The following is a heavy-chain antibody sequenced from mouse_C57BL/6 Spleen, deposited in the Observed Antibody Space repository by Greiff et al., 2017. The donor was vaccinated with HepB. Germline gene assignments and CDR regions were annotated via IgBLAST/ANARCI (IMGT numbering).Heavy chain of an antibody. CDR3: ARALLYDYGGAWFAY. CDR2: ISDGGSYT. Sequence: EVQGVESGGGLVKPGGSLKLSCAASGFTFSSYAMSWVRQTPEKRLEWVATISDGGSYTYYPDNVKGRFTISRDNAKNNLYLQMSHLKSEDTAMYYCARALLYDYGGAWFAYWGQGTLVTVSA. D-gene: IGHD2-4*01. CDR1: GFTFSSYA. V-gene: IGHV5-4*01. J-gene: IGHJ3*01.